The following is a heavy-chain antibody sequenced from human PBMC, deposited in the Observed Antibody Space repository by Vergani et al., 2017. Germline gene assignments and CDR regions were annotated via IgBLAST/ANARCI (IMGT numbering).Heavy chain of an antibody. CDR2: IYYSGST. CDR3: ARFRGNWNDVDN. J-gene: IGHJ4*02. Sequence: QVRLEESGPGLVKPSETLSLTCSVSGRSISSGGYYWSWIRQHPGKGLEWIGYIYYSGSTYYNPSLKSRVTISVDTSKNQFSLKLSSVTAADTAVYYCARFRGNWNDVDNWGQGTLVTVSS. V-gene: IGHV4-31*03. CDR1: GRSISSGGYY. D-gene: IGHD1-1*01.